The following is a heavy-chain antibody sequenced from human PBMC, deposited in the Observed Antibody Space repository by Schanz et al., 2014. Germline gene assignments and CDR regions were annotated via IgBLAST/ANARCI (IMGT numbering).Heavy chain of an antibody. D-gene: IGHD2-2*01. V-gene: IGHV3-33*03. CDR3: AKVAPAATYLDS. CDR1: GLTFRSYG. J-gene: IGHJ4*02. Sequence: QVQLVESGGGVVQPGRSLRLSCAASGLTFRSYGMHWVRQAPGKGLEWVAVMWNDGIKTHYADSGKGRFTISRDNAKNSLFLQMNSLSAEDTAVYYCAKVAPAATYLDSWGLGTLVTVSS. CDR2: MWNDGIKT.